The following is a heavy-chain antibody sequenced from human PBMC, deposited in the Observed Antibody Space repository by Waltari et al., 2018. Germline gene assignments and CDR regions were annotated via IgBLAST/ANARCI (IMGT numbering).Heavy chain of an antibody. V-gene: IGHV3-23*04. CDR1: GFTFSSYA. CDR3: AKARSGSYLDAFDI. J-gene: IGHJ3*02. Sequence: EVQLVESGGGLVQPGGSLRLSCAASGFTFSSYAMSWVRKATGKGLWWVSCSRCSGGRTYYAECWNGRFTISSDHSKNTMYLQMNSLRAEDTAVYYCAKARSGSYLDAFDIWGQGTMVTVSS. D-gene: IGHD1-26*01. CDR2: SRCSGGRT.